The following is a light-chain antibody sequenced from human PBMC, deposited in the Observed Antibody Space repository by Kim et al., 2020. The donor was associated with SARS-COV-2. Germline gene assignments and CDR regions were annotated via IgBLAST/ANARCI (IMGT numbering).Light chain of an antibody. V-gene: IGKV3-20*01. CDR2: GAS. CDR3: QQYGSSPMYT. CDR1: QSVSSSY. J-gene: IGKJ2*01. Sequence: PGERATLSCRASQSVSSSYLAWYQQKPGQAPRLLIYGASSRATGIPDRFSGSGSETDFTLTISRLEPEDFAVYYCQQYGSSPMYTFGQGTKLEI.